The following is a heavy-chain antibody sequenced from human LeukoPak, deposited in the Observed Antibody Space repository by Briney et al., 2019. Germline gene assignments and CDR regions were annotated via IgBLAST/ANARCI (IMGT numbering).Heavy chain of an antibody. D-gene: IGHD6-19*01. V-gene: IGHV1-2*02. CDR2: INPNSGGT. J-gene: IGHJ4*02. CDR1: GYTFTSYG. CDR3: ARGPVAGFFDY. Sequence: ASVKVSCKASGYTFTSYGISWVRQAPGQGLEWMGWINPNSGGTNYAQKFQGRVTMTRDTSISTAYMELSRLRSDDTAVYYCARGPVAGFFDYWGQGTLVTVSS.